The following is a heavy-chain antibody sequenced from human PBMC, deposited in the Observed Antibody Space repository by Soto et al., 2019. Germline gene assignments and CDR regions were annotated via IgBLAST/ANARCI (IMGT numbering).Heavy chain of an antibody. D-gene: IGHD6-13*01. CDR3: AREADGYRALGY. Sequence: PSETLSLTCTVSRGSVSSGSYYWSWIRQPPGKGLEWIGYIYYSGSTNYNPSLKSRVTISVDTSKNQFSLKLSSVTAADTAVYYCAREADGYRALGYWGQGTLVTVSS. V-gene: IGHV4-61*01. J-gene: IGHJ4*02. CDR1: RGSVSSGSYY. CDR2: IYYSGST.